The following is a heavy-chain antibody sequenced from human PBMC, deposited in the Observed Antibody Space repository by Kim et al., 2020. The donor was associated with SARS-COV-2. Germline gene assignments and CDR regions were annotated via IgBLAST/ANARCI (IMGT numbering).Heavy chain of an antibody. CDR2: IYYSGST. CDR1: GGSISSSSYY. Sequence: SETLSLTCTVSGGSISSSSYYWGWIRQPPGKGLEWIGSIYYSGSTYYNPSLKSRVTISVDTSKNQFSLKLSSVTAADTAVYYCARLGGDNWNYEYYYYGMDVWGQGTTVTVSS. V-gene: IGHV4-39*01. CDR3: ARLGGDNWNYEYYYYGMDV. J-gene: IGHJ6*02. D-gene: IGHD1-7*01.